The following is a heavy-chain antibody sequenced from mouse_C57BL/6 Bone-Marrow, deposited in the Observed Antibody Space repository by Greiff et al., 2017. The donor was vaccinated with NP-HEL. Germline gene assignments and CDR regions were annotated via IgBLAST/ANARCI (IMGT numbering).Heavy chain of an antibody. J-gene: IGHJ2*01. Sequence: EVKLVESGGGLVKPGGSLKLSCAASGFTFSSYAMSWVRQTPEKRLEWVATISDGGSYTYYPDNVKGRFTISRANAKNNLYLQMSHLKSEDTAMYYCARGYYGSSSYFDYWGQGTTLTVSS. D-gene: IGHD1-1*01. CDR1: GFTFSSYA. CDR2: ISDGGSYT. CDR3: ARGYYGSSSYFDY. V-gene: IGHV5-4*03.